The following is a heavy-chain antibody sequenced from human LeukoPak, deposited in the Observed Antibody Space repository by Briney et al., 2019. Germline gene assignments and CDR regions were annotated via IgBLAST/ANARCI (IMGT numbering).Heavy chain of an antibody. D-gene: IGHD3-10*01. CDR3: ARDSRSRGYYFDY. Sequence: GGSLRLSCAASGFTFSTYTMNWVRQAPGKGLEWVLSITSDSRYIYYADSVKGRFTISRDNAENSLYLQMNGLRAEDTAVYYCARDSRSRGYYFDYWGQGTLVTVSS. J-gene: IGHJ4*02. V-gene: IGHV3-21*06. CDR2: ITSDSRYI. CDR1: GFTFSTYT.